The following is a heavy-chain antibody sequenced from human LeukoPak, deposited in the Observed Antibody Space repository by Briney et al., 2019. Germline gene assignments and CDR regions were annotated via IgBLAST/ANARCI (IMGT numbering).Heavy chain of an antibody. CDR2: MWSEGSNK. V-gene: IGHV3-33*01. J-gene: IGHJ4*02. Sequence: QAGRSLRLSCAASGFTFSSYDMHWVRQAPGKGLEWVAVMWSEGSNKYHADSVKGRFTISRDNSKNTLYLQMNSLRAEDTAVYYCARNSALDYWGQGTLVTVSS. CDR3: ARNSALDY. CDR1: GFTFSSYD. D-gene: IGHD2/OR15-2a*01.